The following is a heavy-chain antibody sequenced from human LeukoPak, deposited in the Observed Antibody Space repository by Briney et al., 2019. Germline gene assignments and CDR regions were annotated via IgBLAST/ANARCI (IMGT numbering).Heavy chain of an antibody. Sequence: SVKVSCKASGYTFTSYYMHWVRQAPGQGLEWMGIINPKGGSTSYAQKFQGRVTMTRDMSTSTVYMELSNLRSEDTAVYYCARAYRRDIVVVPAAIPPGYWGQGTLVDVSS. D-gene: IGHD2-2*02. CDR1: GYTFTSYY. CDR3: ARAYRRDIVVVPAAIPPGY. J-gene: IGHJ4*02. CDR2: INPKGGST. V-gene: IGHV1-46*01.